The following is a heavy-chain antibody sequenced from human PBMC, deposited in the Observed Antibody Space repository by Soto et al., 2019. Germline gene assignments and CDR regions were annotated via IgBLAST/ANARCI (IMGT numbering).Heavy chain of an antibody. J-gene: IGHJ4*02. CDR1: GYTFTSYG. CDR3: ARSLHLSSGWYERPFDS. V-gene: IGHV1-18*04. Sequence: ASVKVSCKASGYTFTSYGISWVRQAPGQGLEWMGWISAYNGNTNYAQKLQGRVTMTTDTSTSTAYMELRSLRSDDTAVYYCARSLHLSSGWYERPFDSWGQGTLVTVSS. D-gene: IGHD6-19*01. CDR2: ISAYNGNT.